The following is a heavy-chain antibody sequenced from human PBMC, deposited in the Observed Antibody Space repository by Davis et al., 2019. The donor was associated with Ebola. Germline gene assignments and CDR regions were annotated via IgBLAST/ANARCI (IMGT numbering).Heavy chain of an antibody. V-gene: IGHV1-3*01. D-gene: IGHD2-15*01. CDR1: GYTFTSYG. CDR3: ARSGGSGTRLNWFDP. Sequence: AASVKVSCKASGYTFTSYGISWVRQAPGQGLEWMGWINAGNGNTKYSQKFQDKVTITRDTSASTAYMELSSLRSEDTAVYYCARSGGSGTRLNWFDPWGQGTLVTVSS. J-gene: IGHJ5*02. CDR2: INAGNGNT.